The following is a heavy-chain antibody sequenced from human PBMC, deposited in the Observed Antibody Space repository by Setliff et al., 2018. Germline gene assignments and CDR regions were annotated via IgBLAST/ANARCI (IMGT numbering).Heavy chain of an antibody. J-gene: IGHJ4*02. V-gene: IGHV1-8*02. CDR1: GYTFTGYY. D-gene: IGHD2-2*02. CDR2: INPNSGNT. Sequence: ASVKVSCKASGYTFTGYYMYWVRQAPGQGLEWMGWINPNSGNTGYAQKFQGRVTMTRNTSISTAYMELSSLRSEDTAVYYCARDREYCSRTSCYIDYWGQGALVTVSS. CDR3: ARDREYCSRTSCYIDY.